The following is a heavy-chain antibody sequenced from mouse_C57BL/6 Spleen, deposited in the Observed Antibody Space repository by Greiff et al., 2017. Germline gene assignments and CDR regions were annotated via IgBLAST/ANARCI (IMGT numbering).Heavy chain of an antibody. CDR3: ARRIYGSSYRYFDV. CDR1: GYTFTSYW. D-gene: IGHD1-1*01. V-gene: IGHV1-50*01. J-gene: IGHJ1*03. Sequence: QVQLQQPGAELVKPGASVKLSCKASGYTFTSYWMQWVKQRPGQGLEWIGEIDPSDSYTNYNQKFKGKATLTVDPSSSTAYMQLSSLTSEDSAVYYCARRIYGSSYRYFDVWGTGTTVTVSS. CDR2: IDPSDSYT.